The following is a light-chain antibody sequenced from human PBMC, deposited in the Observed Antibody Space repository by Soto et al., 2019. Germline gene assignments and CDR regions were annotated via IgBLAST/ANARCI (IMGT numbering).Light chain of an antibody. CDR2: GAT. J-gene: IGKJ2*01. CDR1: QTISTD. CDR3: QQYNDWTPYT. V-gene: IGKV3-15*01. Sequence: VMTQSPATLSVSPGERATLSCRASQTISTDLAWYQQKLGQAPRLLIFGATIRATGIPSRFSGSGSGTEFTLTISTVQSEDFAIYYCQQYNDWTPYTCGHGTKLEIK.